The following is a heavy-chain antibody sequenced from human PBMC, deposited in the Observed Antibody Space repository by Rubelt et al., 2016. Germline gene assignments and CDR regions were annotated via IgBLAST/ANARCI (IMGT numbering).Heavy chain of an antibody. D-gene: IGHD3-3*01. J-gene: IGHJ5*02. CDR1: GDTFSNYA. CDR2: INPNSGGT. V-gene: IGHV1-2*04. CDR3: ARDVSGSGWFDP. Sequence: QVQLVQSGAEVKKPGSSVKVSCKASGDTFSNYAISWVKQAPGQGLEWMGWINPNSGGTNCAQKFQGWGTMSRDTAISTAYMELSRLRSDDTAVYYCARDVSGSGWFDPWGQGTLVTVSS.